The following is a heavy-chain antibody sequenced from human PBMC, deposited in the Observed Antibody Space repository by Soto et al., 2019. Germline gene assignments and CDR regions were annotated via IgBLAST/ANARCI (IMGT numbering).Heavy chain of an antibody. CDR3: ASLCWNIPPFGS. Sequence: EVQLLESGGGLVQPGGSLRLSCAASGFTFSNSGMSWVRQAPGKGLEWVSGISGGAGTTYYAESVKGRFTISRDNSKKTLYLQMNSLRAEDTAVYYCASLCWNIPPFGSWCQGTLVTVSS. J-gene: IGHJ5*02. D-gene: IGHD1-1*01. CDR1: GFTFSNSG. V-gene: IGHV3-23*01. CDR2: ISGGAGTT.